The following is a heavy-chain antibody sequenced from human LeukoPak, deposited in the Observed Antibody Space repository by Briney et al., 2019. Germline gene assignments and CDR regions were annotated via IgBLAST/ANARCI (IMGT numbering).Heavy chain of an antibody. CDR3: ARSGYTFYALN. CDR1: GFTFSSYW. D-gene: IGHD3-3*01. V-gene: IGHV3-74*01. CDR2: INSDGSST. J-gene: IGHJ4*02. Sequence: GGSLRLSCAASGFTFSSYWMHWVRQAPGKGLVGVSRINSDGSSTSYADSVKGRFTISRDNAKNTLYLQMNSLRAEDTAVYYCARSGYTFYALNWGQGTLVTVSS.